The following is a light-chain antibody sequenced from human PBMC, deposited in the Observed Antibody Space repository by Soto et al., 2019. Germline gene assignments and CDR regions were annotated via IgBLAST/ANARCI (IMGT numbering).Light chain of an antibody. CDR2: EVS. CDR3: SSYTSSSTSYV. CDR1: SSDVGGYNY. Sequence: QSALTQPASVSGSPGQSITISCTGTSSDVGGYNYVSWYQHHPGKAPKLMIYEVSNRPSGVSNRFSGSKSGNTASLTISGLQAEDEADYYCSSYTSSSTSYVFGTGTKLTV. J-gene: IGLJ1*01. V-gene: IGLV2-14*01.